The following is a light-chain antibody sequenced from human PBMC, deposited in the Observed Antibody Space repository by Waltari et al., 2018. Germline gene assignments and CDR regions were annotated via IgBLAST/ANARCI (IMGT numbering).Light chain of an antibody. J-gene: IGKJ5*01. CDR3: QQYYSTPLT. CDR1: PSVLSSSTNKNY. Sequence: DFVMTQSPDSLAVSLGEGATINCKSSPSVLSSSTNKNYLTWYQQKPGQPPKLLIYWASTRESGVPDRFSGSGSGTDFTLTISSLQAEDVAVYYCQQYYSTPLTFGQGTRLEI. V-gene: IGKV4-1*01. CDR2: WAS.